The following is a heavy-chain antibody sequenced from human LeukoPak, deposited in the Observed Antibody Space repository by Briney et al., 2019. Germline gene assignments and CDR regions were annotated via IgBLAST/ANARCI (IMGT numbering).Heavy chain of an antibody. CDR2: IYTSGST. J-gene: IGHJ4*02. V-gene: IGHV4-61*02. CDR1: GGSISSGSYY. CDR3: ANYGVVLATYGSPSPFVY. D-gene: IGHD3-16*01. Sequence: PSETLSLTCTVSGGSISSGSYYWSWIRQSAGKGLEYIGRIYTSGSTDYNPSLKSRVTISLDTSKNQVSLKVTSVTAAGTAVYYCANYGVVLATYGSPSPFVYWGQGTLVTVSS.